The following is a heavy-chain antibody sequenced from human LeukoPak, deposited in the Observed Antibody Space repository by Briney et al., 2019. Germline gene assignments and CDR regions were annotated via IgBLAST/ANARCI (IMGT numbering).Heavy chain of an antibody. D-gene: IGHD1-26*01. Sequence: GGSLRLSCAVSGFTFSTYWMHWVRQVPGEGLVWVSRINEDGRITNYADSVRGRFTISRDNAKNTLYLQMNSLRAEDSAVYHCGRDLGGRSGYWGQGALVTVSS. CDR3: GRDLGGRSGY. J-gene: IGHJ4*02. CDR2: INEDGRIT. CDR1: GFTFSTYW. V-gene: IGHV3-74*01.